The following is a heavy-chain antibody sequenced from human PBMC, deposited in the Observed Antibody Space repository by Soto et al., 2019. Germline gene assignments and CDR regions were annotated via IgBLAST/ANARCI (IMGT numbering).Heavy chain of an antibody. D-gene: IGHD3-10*01. CDR3: ARNGDYYGSGSYYAPFDL. CDR1: GGSISISGYY. J-gene: IGHJ4*02. Sequence: SETLSLTFTVSGGSISISGYYWGWIRQPPXKXLEWIGSIYYSGSNSYKPYIKSRVNIYADTYKNQSSLKLSSVNDADTAVYYCARNGDYYGSGSYYAPFDLWGRGTLVTVSS. V-gene: IGHV4-39*01. CDR2: IYYSGSN.